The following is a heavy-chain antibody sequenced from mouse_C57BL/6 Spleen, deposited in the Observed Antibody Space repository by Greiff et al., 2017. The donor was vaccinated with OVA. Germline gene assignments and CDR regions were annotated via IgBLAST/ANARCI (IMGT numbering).Heavy chain of an antibody. V-gene: IGHV1-26*01. CDR2: INPNNGGT. Sequence: VQLQQSGPELVKPGASVKISCKASGYTFTDYYMNWVKQSHGKSLEWIGDINPNNGGTSYNQKFKGKATLTVDKSSSTAYMELRSLTSEDSAVYYCASPHYYGSSYGDYWGQGTTLTVSS. D-gene: IGHD1-1*01. CDR3: ASPHYYGSSYGDY. CDR1: GYTFTDYY. J-gene: IGHJ2*01.